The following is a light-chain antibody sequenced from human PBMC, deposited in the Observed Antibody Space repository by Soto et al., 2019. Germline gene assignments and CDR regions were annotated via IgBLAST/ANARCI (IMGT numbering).Light chain of an antibody. CDR1: QSVSSSY. CDR2: GAS. V-gene: IGKV3-20*01. Sequence: IALSQSPGSMSLSPGEGATLSCRASQSVSSSYIAWYQQRPGQTPSLLIYGASTRATGIPDRFSGSGSGTHFTLTISRLEPGDFAVYYCPLFGGTTFTSGHGTRLEIK. J-gene: IGKJ5*01. CDR3: PLFGGTTFT.